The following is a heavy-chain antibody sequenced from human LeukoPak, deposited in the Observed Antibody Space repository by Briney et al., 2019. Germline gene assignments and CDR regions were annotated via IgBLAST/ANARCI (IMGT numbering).Heavy chain of an antibody. Sequence: SETLSLTCTVSGGSLTSYYWSWIRQPPGKGLEWIGHMSYSGSTNYNPSLKSRVTVSLDTPKNQFSLKLSSVTAADTAVYYCARNRGGAAAGFDPWGQGTLVTVSS. V-gene: IGHV4-59*01. CDR1: GGSLTSYY. J-gene: IGHJ5*02. CDR2: MSYSGST. D-gene: IGHD6-13*01. CDR3: ARNRGGAAAGFDP.